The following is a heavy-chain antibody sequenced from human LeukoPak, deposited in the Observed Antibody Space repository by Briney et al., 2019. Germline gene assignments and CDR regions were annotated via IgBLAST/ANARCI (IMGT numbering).Heavy chain of an antibody. CDR3: ARIWVVVVAATSFDY. J-gene: IGHJ4*02. V-gene: IGHV3-9*01. CDR2: ISWNSGNI. Sequence: PGGSLRLSCVASGFTFDDYAMHWVRQAPGKGLEWVSGISWNSGNIAYVDSVKGRFTISRDNGKNSLYLQMNSLRAEDTAVYYCARIWVVVVAATSFDYWGQGTLVTVSS. CDR1: GFTFDDYA. D-gene: IGHD2-15*01.